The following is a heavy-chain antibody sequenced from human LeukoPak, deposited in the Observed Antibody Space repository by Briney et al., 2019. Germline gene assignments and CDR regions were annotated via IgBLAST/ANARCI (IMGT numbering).Heavy chain of an antibody. J-gene: IGHJ4*02. D-gene: IGHD1-26*01. CDR3: AREGVGATSLFDY. CDR1: GYTFTSYG. CDR2: ISAYNGNT. Sequence: ASVKVSCKASGYTFTSYGISGVRQAPGQGLEWMGWISAYNGNTNYAQKLQGRVTMTTDTYTNTAYMELRSLRSDDTAVYYCAREGVGATSLFDYWGQGTMVSVSS. V-gene: IGHV1-18*01.